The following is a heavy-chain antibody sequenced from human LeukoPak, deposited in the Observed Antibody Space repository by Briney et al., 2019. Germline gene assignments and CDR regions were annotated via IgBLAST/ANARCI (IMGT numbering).Heavy chain of an antibody. D-gene: IGHD2-2*01. CDR2: MKSKTDGGTT. CDR1: GFTFSNAW. V-gene: IGHV3-15*01. J-gene: IGHJ6*02. CDR3: TTGASIVVVPAALGIYGMAV. Sequence: KPARSLRLSCAASGFTFSNAWMSWVRQAPGKGLEWVGRMKSKTDGGTTDYAAPVKGRFTISRDDSKNTLYLQMNSLKTEDTAVYYCTTGASIVVVPAALGIYGMAVWGQGTTVTVSS.